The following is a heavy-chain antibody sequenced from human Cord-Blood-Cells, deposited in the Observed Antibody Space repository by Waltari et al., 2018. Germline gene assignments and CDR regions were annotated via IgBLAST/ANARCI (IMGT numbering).Heavy chain of an antibody. CDR1: GYTFTSYY. V-gene: IGHV1-46*01. D-gene: IGHD6-13*01. Sequence: QVQLVQSGAEVKKPGASVKVSCKASGYTFTSYYMHWVRQAPGQGLEWMGIINPSGGSTCYAQKFQGRVTMTRDTSTSTVYMELSSLRSEDTAVYYCAREVAAAGEGYYYYGMDVWGQGTTVTVSS. J-gene: IGHJ6*02. CDR3: AREVAAAGEGYYYYGMDV. CDR2: INPSGGST.